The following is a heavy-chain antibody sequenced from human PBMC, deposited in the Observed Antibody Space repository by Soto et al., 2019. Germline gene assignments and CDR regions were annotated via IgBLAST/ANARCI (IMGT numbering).Heavy chain of an antibody. CDR2: IYYSGST. CDR3: ARNQRGYSFDI. J-gene: IGHJ3*02. V-gene: IGHV4-59*01. Sequence: SETLSLTCTVSGGSIISYYWSWIRQPPWKGLEWIGYIYYSGSTNYNPSLKSRVTISVDTSKNQFSLKLSSVTAADTAVYYCARNQRGYSFDIWGQGTTVTVSS. CDR1: GGSIISYY. D-gene: IGHD2-2*03.